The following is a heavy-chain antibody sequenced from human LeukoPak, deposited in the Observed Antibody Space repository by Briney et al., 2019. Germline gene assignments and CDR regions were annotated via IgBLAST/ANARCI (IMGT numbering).Heavy chain of an antibody. D-gene: IGHD3-10*01. J-gene: IGHJ5*02. V-gene: IGHV4-39*01. Sequence: SETLSLTCTVSGGSISSSSYYWGWIRQPPGKGLEWIGSIYYSGSTYYTPSLKSRVTISVDTSKNQFSLKLSSVTAADTAMYFCARHEHLHYYGMWFDPWGQGTLVRVSS. CDR2: IYYSGST. CDR1: GGSISSSSYY. CDR3: ARHEHLHYYGMWFDP.